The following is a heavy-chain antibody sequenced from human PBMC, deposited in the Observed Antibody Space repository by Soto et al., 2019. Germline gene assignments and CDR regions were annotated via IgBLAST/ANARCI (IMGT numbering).Heavy chain of an antibody. D-gene: IGHD5-18*01. CDR1: GYTFTTYY. J-gene: IGHJ6*02. CDR3: ARRAYNYANMDV. CDR2: INLSGGST. Sequence: QVQLVQSGAEVKKPGASVKVSCETSGYTFTTYYMHWVRRAPGQGLEWMGMINLSGGSTSYAQKFQGRVTMTRDTSTRTIYMELSSLRRDETAIYYCARRAYNYANMDVWGQGTTVTVSS. V-gene: IGHV1-46*01.